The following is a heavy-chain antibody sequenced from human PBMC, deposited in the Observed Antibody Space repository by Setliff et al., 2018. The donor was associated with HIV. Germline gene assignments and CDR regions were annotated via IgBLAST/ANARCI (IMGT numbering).Heavy chain of an antibody. V-gene: IGHV2-5*02. CDR1: GFSLTTSGVG. J-gene: IGHJ4*02. Sequence: ESGPTLVNPTPTLTLSCTFSGFSLTTSGVGVGWIRQPPGKALEWLALIYWDDDKRYSPSLKNRLTITKDTSKNQVVLTMTNMDPVDTATYYCAHRPLFGYYFDYWGQGTVVTVSS. CDR3: AHRPLFGYYFDY. D-gene: IGHD3-3*01. CDR2: IYWDDDK.